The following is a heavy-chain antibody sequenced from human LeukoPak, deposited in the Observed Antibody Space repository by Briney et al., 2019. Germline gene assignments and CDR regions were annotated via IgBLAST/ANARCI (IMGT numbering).Heavy chain of an antibody. CDR3: ARDLGGYPFFMDV. CDR2: LFYSGNM. Sequence: SETLSLTCTVSGDSIYTGDYYWAWIRQPPGKGLEWIGSLFYSGNMYYSPSLKSRVTISVDTSKNQFSLNLNSVTAADTAVYYCARDLGGYPFFMDVWGRGTTVIVSS. D-gene: IGHD2-15*01. J-gene: IGHJ6*03. V-gene: IGHV4-39*07. CDR1: GDSIYTGDYY.